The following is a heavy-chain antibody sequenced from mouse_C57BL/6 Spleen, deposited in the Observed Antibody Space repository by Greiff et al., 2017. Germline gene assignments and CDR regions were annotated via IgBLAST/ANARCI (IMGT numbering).Heavy chain of an antibody. V-gene: IGHV1-85*01. CDR1: GYTFTSYD. Sequence: VQLQQSGPELVKPGASVKLSCKASGYTFTSYDINWVKQRPGQGLEWIGWIYPRDGSTKYNEKFKGKATLTVDTSSSTAYMELHSLTSEDSAVYFCARYVDGYYNIDWYFDVWGTGTTVTVSS. CDR3: ARYVDGYYNIDWYFDV. J-gene: IGHJ1*03. CDR2: IYPRDGST. D-gene: IGHD2-3*01.